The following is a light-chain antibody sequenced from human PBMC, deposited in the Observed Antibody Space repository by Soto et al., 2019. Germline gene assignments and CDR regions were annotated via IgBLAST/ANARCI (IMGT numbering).Light chain of an antibody. CDR1: QNVYINS. CDR2: GAS. J-gene: IGKJ1*01. V-gene: IGKV3-20*01. CDR3: QQYNNWPWT. Sequence: EIVLTQSPGTLSLSPGERVTLSCRASQNVYINSLAWYQQKPGQTPRLLIYGASTRAAAVPDRFSGSGSGTDFALSIDGLEPEDFAIYYCQQYNNWPWTFGQGTKVEIK.